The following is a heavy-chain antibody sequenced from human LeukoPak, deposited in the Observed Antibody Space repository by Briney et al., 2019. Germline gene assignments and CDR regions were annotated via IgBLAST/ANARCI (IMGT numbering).Heavy chain of an antibody. CDR1: GFTFSSYG. Sequence: GGSLRLSCAASGFTFSSYGMHWVRQAPGKGLEWVAVIWYDGSNKYYADSVKGRVTISRDNSKNTLYLQMNSLRAEDTAVYYCARAWVTTEYYFDYWGQGTLVTVSS. D-gene: IGHD4-17*01. CDR2: IWYDGSNK. J-gene: IGHJ4*02. V-gene: IGHV3-33*01. CDR3: ARAWVTTEYYFDY.